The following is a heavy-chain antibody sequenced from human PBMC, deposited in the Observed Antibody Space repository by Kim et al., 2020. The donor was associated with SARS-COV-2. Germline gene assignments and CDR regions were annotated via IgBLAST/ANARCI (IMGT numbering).Heavy chain of an antibody. V-gene: IGHV1-8*01. J-gene: IGHJ6*02. CDR3: ARGRYQQLDGMDV. D-gene: IGHD6-13*01. Sequence: YAQKFRGRVTMPRNTSISTAYMGLSSLRSEDTAVYYCARGRYQQLDGMDVWGQGTTVTVSS.